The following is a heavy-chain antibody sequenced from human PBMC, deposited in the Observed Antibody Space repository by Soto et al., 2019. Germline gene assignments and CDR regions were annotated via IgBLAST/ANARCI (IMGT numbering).Heavy chain of an antibody. V-gene: IGHV3-33*08. CDR1: GFTFSNFS. Sequence: GSLRLSCAASGFTFSNFSMNWVRQPPGKGLEWVSSIWYDGSNKYYADSVKGRFTISRDNSKNTLYLQMNSLRAEDTAVYYCARDLYCSGGSCYFDAFDIWGQGTMVTVSS. D-gene: IGHD2-15*01. CDR3: ARDLYCSGGSCYFDAFDI. J-gene: IGHJ3*02. CDR2: IWYDGSNK.